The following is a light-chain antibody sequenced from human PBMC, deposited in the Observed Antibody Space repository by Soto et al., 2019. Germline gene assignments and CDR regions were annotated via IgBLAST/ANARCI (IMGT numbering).Light chain of an antibody. V-gene: IGKV3D-15*03. J-gene: IGKJ1*01. Sequence: MTQSPSTLSASVGDRVTITCRAGQYINTRLAWYQQIPGQAPRLLNHQTTIKAAGIPARFSASGSGTNFTLTIRDVQPEDFALYYRHQRQSWPRTFGQGTKVDIK. CDR1: QYINTR. CDR3: HQRQSWPRT. CDR2: QTT.